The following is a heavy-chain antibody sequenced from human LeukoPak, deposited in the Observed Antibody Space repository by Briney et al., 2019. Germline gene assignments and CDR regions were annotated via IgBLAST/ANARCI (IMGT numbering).Heavy chain of an antibody. J-gene: IGHJ4*02. D-gene: IGHD5-24*01. CDR2: IQQGGSAK. Sequence: GSLRLSCAASGFTSSSYWMSWVRQAPGQGLEWVANIQQGGSAKYYVDSVKGRFTISRDDAKNSLYLQMDSLRAEDTAVYFCARIRGDGSTFEYWGRGTLVTVSS. V-gene: IGHV3-7*01. CDR3: ARIRGDGSTFEY. CDR1: GFTSSSYW.